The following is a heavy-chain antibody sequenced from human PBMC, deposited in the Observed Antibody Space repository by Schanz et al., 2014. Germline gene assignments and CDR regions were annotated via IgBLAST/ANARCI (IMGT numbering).Heavy chain of an antibody. CDR1: GFTLRAYT. CDR3: ARVGGTYYDFWSGVPPTVMHDGFDI. Sequence: VQLVESGGGVVQPGRSLRLSCEASGFTLRAYTMNWVRQAPGKGLEWLSSISSGATAIYYADSVKGRFSISRDDGNNALYLQMSSLRAEDTAVFYCARVGGTYYDFWSGVPPTVMHDGFDIWGQGTMVTVS. D-gene: IGHD3-3*01. J-gene: IGHJ3*02. V-gene: IGHV3-48*01. CDR2: ISSGATAI.